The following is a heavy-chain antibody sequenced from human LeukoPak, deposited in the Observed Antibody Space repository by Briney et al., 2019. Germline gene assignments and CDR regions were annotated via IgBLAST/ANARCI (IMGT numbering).Heavy chain of an antibody. V-gene: IGHV1-2*02. CDR2: INPNSGGT. CDR1: GYTFTAYY. Sequence: ASVKFSCKASGYTFTAYYIHWMRQAPGQGLEWMGWINPNSGGTNYTQSFQGRVTMTRDTSISTAYMELSRLRSDDTAVYYCAKIYFGSGSYSKQIDYWGQGTLVTVSS. D-gene: IGHD3-10*01. CDR3: AKIYFGSGSYSKQIDY. J-gene: IGHJ4*02.